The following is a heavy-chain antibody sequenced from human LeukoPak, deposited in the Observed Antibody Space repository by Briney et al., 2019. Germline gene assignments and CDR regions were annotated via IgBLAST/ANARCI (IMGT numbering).Heavy chain of an antibody. Sequence: SVKVSCKASGGTFSSYAISWVRQAPGQGLEWMGGIILIFGTANYAQKFQGRGTITADESTSTAYMELSSLRSEDTAVYYCARAASQLWTYNWFDPWGQGTLVTVSS. J-gene: IGHJ5*02. CDR3: ARAASQLWTYNWFDP. V-gene: IGHV1-69*01. CDR2: IILIFGTA. CDR1: GGTFSSYA. D-gene: IGHD5-18*01.